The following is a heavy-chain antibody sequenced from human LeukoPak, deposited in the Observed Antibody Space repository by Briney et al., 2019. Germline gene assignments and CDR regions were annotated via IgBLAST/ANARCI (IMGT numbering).Heavy chain of an antibody. Sequence: PGGSLRLSCAASGFTFDDYAMHWVRQAPGKGLEWVSLITGDGGSTYYADSVKGRFTISRDNSKNSLYLQMNSLRSEGTALYCARTGNFDYWGQGTPVTVSS. CDR3: RTGNFDY. V-gene: IGHV3-43*02. D-gene: IGHD1-14*01. CDR2: ITGDGGST. J-gene: IGHJ4*02. CDR1: GFTFDDYA.